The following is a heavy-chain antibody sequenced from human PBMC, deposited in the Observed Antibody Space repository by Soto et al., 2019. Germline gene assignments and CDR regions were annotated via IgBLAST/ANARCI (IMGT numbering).Heavy chain of an antibody. D-gene: IGHD2-2*01. CDR1: GFTFTGHY. V-gene: IGHV3-72*01. J-gene: IGHJ6*02. CDR2: IRNKANSYIT. CDR3: ARDTRGGMDV. Sequence: GGSLRLSCAASGFTFTGHYMDWVRQAPGKGLEWVGRIRNKANSYITEHAASVKGRFTISRDDSKNSLYLQMNSLKTEDTAVYYCARDTRGGMDVWGQGTTVTVSS.